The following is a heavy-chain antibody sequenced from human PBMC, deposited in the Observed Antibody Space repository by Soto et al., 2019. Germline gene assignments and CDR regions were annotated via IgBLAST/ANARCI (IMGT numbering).Heavy chain of an antibody. V-gene: IGHV3-23*01. CDR1: GFTFSSYA. CDR2: ISGSGVST. J-gene: IGHJ4*02. D-gene: IGHD2-21*02. Sequence: TGGSLRLSCAASGFTFSSYAMTWVRQAPGKGLEWVSGISGSGVSTYYADSVKGRFTISRDNSKNTLYLQMNSLRAEDTALYYCAKGSRVDCYSDSDYWGQGTLVTSPQ. CDR3: AKGSRVDCYSDSDY.